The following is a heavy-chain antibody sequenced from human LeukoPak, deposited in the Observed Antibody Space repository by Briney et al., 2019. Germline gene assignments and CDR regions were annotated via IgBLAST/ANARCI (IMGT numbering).Heavy chain of an antibody. CDR1: GFTFSNAW. V-gene: IGHV3-15*01. Sequence: KSGGSLRLSCAASGFTFSNAWMNWVRQAPGKGLEWVGRIKSKTDGGTIDYAAPVKGRFTISRDDSKNMLYLQMNRLKAEDTAVYYCSAPDYYGSGSFPFGYWGQGTLVTVSS. CDR2: IKSKTDGGTI. CDR3: SAPDYYGSGSFPFGY. D-gene: IGHD3-10*01. J-gene: IGHJ4*02.